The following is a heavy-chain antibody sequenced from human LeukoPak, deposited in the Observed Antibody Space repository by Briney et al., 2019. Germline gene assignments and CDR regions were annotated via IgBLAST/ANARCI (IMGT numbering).Heavy chain of an antibody. V-gene: IGHV3-21*01. D-gene: IGHD3-22*01. CDR1: GFSFSSYT. CDR2: ISSSSSYI. Sequence: GGSLRLSCAASGFSFSSYTMNWVRQAPGKGLEWVSSISSSSSYIYYADSVKGRFTISRDNAKNSLYLQMNSLRAEDTAVYYCARDLNSSGSYWGQGTLVTVSS. CDR3: ARDLNSSGSY. J-gene: IGHJ4*02.